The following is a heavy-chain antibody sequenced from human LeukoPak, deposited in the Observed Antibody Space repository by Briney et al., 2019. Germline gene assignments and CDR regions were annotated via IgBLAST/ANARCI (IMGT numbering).Heavy chain of an antibody. J-gene: IGHJ3*02. Sequence: SETLSLTCTVSGGSISSSSYYWGWIRQPPGKGLEWIGSIYYSGSTYYNPSLKSRVTISVDTSKYQFSLKLSSVTAADTAVYYCASLIAVAGSEAFDIWGQGTMVTVS. V-gene: IGHV4-39*01. CDR1: GGSISSSSYY. D-gene: IGHD6-19*01. CDR2: IYYSGST. CDR3: ASLIAVAGSEAFDI.